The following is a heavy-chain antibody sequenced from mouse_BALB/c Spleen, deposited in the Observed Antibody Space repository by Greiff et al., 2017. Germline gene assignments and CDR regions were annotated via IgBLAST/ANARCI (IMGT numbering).Heavy chain of an antibody. D-gene: IGHD2-2*01. CDR1: GFDFSRYW. Sequence: EVKLLESGGGLVQPGGSLKLSCAASGFDFSRYWMSWVRQAPGKGLEWIGEINPDSSTINYTPSLKDKFIISRDNAKNTLYLQMSKVRSEDTALYYCARPEEWLPYYYAMDYWGQGTSVTVSA. CDR2: INPDSSTI. CDR3: ARPEEWLPYYYAMDY. J-gene: IGHJ4*01. V-gene: IGHV4-1*02.